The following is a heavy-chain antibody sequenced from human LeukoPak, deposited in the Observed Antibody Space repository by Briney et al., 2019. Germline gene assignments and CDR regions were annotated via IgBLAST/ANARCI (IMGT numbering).Heavy chain of an antibody. CDR1: GFTFSDHY. CDR2: TRNKANSYTT. J-gene: IGHJ3*02. V-gene: IGHV3-72*01. Sequence: QPGGSLRLSCAASGFTFSDHYMDWVRQAPGKGLEWVGRTRNKANSYTTEYAASVKGRSTISRDDSKNSLYLQMNSLKTEDTAVYYCARLSGGYDAFDIWGQGTMVTVSS. CDR3: ARLSGGYDAFDI. D-gene: IGHD5-12*01.